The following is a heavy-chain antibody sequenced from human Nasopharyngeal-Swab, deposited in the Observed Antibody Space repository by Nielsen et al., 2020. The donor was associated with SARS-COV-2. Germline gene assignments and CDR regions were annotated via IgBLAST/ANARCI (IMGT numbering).Heavy chain of an antibody. CDR3: AKDLFSSSWYRGYYYGMDV. D-gene: IGHD6-13*01. CDR1: GGTFSSYA. Sequence: SVKVSCKASGGTFSSYAISWVRQAPGQGLEWMGGIIPIFGTANYAQKFQGRVTIAADKSTSTAYMELSSLRSEDTALYYCAKDLFSSSWYRGYYYGMDVWGQGTTVTVSS. J-gene: IGHJ6*02. CDR2: IIPIFGTA. V-gene: IGHV1-69*06.